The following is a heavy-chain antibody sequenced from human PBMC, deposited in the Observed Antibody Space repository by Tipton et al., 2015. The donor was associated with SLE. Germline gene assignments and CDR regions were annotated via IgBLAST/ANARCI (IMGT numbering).Heavy chain of an antibody. Sequence: TLSLTCTVSGGPISSSSYYWGWIRQPPGKGLEWIGSIYYSGSTYYNPSLKSRVTISVDTSKNQFSLKLSSVTAADTAVYYCATLAAAGTIDYWGQGTLVTVSS. V-gene: IGHV4-39*07. CDR2: IYYSGST. D-gene: IGHD6-13*01. CDR1: GGPISSSSYY. J-gene: IGHJ4*02. CDR3: ATLAAAGTIDY.